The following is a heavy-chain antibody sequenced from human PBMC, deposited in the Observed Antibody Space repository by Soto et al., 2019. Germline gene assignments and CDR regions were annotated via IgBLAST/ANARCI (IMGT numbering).Heavy chain of an antibody. CDR2: ILYTGNT. CDR1: GASVSSYY. V-gene: IGHV4-59*08. J-gene: IGHJ6*02. CDR3: ARVGGYGMDV. D-gene: IGHD3-10*01. Sequence: SETLSLTCTVSGASVSSYYWSWIRQPPGKGLEWLGYILYTGNTNYNPSLKSRVTISVDTSKNQFSLKLSSVTAADTAVYYCARVGGYGMDVWGQGTTVTVSS.